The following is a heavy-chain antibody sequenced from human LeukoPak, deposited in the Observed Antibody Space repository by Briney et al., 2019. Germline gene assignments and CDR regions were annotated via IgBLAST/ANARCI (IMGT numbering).Heavy chain of an antibody. J-gene: IGHJ4*02. CDR2: IYYTGAT. CDR3: ARAGYSYGTGYYFDY. CDR1: GGSLSSYY. Sequence: SETLSLTCTVSGGSLSSYYWSWIRLPPGKGLEWSGYIYYTGATYYNPSPKSRVTISLDTSKNQFSLKLRPVTAADAAVYYCARAGYSYGTGYYFDYWGQGAPVTVSS. D-gene: IGHD5-18*01. V-gene: IGHV4-59*01.